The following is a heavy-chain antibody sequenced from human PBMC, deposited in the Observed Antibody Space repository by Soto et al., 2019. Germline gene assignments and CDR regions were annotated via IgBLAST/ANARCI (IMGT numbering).Heavy chain of an antibody. Sequence: GESLKISCKGSGYSFTSYWIGWVRQMPGKGLEWMGIIYPGDSDTRYSPSFQGQVTISADKSISTAYLQWSSLKAPDTAMYYCARPGSSDYYGMDVWGQGTTVTVSS. V-gene: IGHV5-51*01. CDR3: ARPGSSDYYGMDV. CDR2: IYPGDSDT. CDR1: GYSFTSYW. D-gene: IGHD6-19*01. J-gene: IGHJ6*02.